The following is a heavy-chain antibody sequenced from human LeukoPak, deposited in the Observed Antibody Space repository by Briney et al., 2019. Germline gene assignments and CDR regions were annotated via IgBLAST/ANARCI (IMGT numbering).Heavy chain of an antibody. CDR2: INHSGST. Sequence: SETLSLTCAVYGGSFSGYYWSWIRQPPGKGLEWIGEINHSGSTNYNPSLKSRVTISVDTSKSQFSLKLSSVTAADTAVYYCARDSGYEFDYWGQGTLVTVSS. J-gene: IGHJ4*02. V-gene: IGHV4-34*01. CDR3: ARDSGYEFDY. D-gene: IGHD5-12*01. CDR1: GGSFSGYY.